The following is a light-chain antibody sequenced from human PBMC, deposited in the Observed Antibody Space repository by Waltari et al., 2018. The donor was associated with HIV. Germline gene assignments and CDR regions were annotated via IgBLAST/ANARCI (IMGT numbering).Light chain of an antibody. V-gene: IGLV8-61*01. J-gene: IGLJ3*02. CDR2: DPN. CDR3: VLYMGSGIWV. CDR1: PGLVSTCFY. Sequence: QTCVNQGATVSVSPGGDVTLPCCLSPGLVSTCFYPSRYPTTPGPAPPTLIYDPNTRSSGAPDRFSCSILGNKAALTITGAQADDECDYYCVLYMGSGIWVFGGGTKLTVL.